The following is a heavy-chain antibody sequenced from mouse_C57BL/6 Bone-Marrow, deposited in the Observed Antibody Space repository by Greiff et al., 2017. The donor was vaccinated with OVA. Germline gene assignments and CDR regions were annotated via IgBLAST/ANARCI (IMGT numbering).Heavy chain of an antibody. CDR1: GYTFTSYW. J-gene: IGHJ3*01. D-gene: IGHD2-2*01. CDR3: ATLYGYDPRAWFAY. V-gene: IGHV1-61*01. Sequence: QVQLQQPGAELVRPGSSVKLSCKASGYTFTSYWMDWVKQRPGQGLEWIGNIYPSDSETHYNQKFKDKATLTVDKSSNTAYMQLSSLTSEDSAVYYCATLYGYDPRAWFAYWGQGTLVTVSA. CDR2: IYPSDSET.